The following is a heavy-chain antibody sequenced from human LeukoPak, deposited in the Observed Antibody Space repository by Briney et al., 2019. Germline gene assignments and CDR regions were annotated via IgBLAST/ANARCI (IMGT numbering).Heavy chain of an antibody. CDR3: SRIDHDFFDY. V-gene: IGHV3-49*03. J-gene: IGHJ4*02. CDR2: IRSKVYGGST. D-gene: IGHD3-3*01. CDR1: GFTFSDYY. Sequence: GGSLRLSCAASGFTFSDYYMSWIRQAPGRGLEWVSFIRSKVYGGSTEYAASVKGRFTISRDDSKSIVYLQMDSLKSEDTAVYYCSRIDHDFFDYWGQGILVTVSS.